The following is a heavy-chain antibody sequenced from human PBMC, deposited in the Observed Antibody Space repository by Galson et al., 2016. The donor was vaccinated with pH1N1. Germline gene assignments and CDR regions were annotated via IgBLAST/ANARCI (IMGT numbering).Heavy chain of an antibody. D-gene: IGHD6-19*01. J-gene: IGHJ4*02. CDR3: TTDRLVVAGMVTGVYYY. V-gene: IGHV3-15*01. CDR2: IKNKADGGTA. CDR1: GFTFNNIW. Sequence: SLRLSCAASGFTFNNIWMSWVRQVPGKGLEWVGRIKNKADGGTADYAAPVRGRFTISRDDSKKTLYLQMSSLKSEDTALYYCTTDRLVVAGMVTGVYYYWGQGTLVTVSS.